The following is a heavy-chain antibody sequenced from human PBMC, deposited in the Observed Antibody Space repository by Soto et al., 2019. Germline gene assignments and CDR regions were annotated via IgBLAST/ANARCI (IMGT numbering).Heavy chain of an antibody. Sequence: SGPTLVNPTQTLTLTCTFSGFSLSTSGVGVGWIRQPPGKALEWLALIYWDDDKRYSPSLKSRLTITKDTSKNQVVLTMTNMDPVDTATYYCAHSANYYGSGSYSYYGMDVWGQGTTVTVSS. CDR3: AHSANYYGSGSYSYYGMDV. J-gene: IGHJ6*02. V-gene: IGHV2-5*02. CDR1: GFSLSTSGVG. D-gene: IGHD3-10*01. CDR2: IYWDDDK.